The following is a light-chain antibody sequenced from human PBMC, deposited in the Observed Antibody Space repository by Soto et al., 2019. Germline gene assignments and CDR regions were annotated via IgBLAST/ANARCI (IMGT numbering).Light chain of an antibody. CDR3: QQYNNWPIP. CDR2: GAS. V-gene: IGKV3-15*01. Sequence: EIVMTQSPVTLSVSPGERATISCRASQNVNSNLAWYQQTPGQAPRLLIYGASTRATGIPVRFSGSGSGTEFTLTISSLQSEDFAVYYCQQYNNWPIPFGQGTRLEIK. CDR1: QNVNSN. J-gene: IGKJ5*01.